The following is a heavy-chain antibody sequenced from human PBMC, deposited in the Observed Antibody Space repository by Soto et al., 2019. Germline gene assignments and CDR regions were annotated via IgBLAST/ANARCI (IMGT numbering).Heavy chain of an antibody. CDR1: GGSFSGYY. Sequence: PSETLSLTCAVYGGSFSGYYWSWIRQPPGKGLEWIGEINHSGSTNYNPSLKSRVTISVDTSKNQFSLKLSSVTAADTAVYYCARGPYYYGSGKDYYYYGMDVWGQGTTVTVSS. D-gene: IGHD3-10*01. V-gene: IGHV4-34*01. CDR3: ARGPYYYGSGKDYYYYGMDV. J-gene: IGHJ6*02. CDR2: INHSGST.